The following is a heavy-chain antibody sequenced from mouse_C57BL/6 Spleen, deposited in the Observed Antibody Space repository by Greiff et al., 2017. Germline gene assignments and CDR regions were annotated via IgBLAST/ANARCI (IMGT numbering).Heavy chain of an antibody. CDR1: GYAFSSYW. CDR3: ARGADHYGYFDV. Sequence: QVQLQQSGAELVKPGASVKISCKASGYAFSSYWMNWVKQRPGKGLEWIGQIYPGDGDTNYNGKFKGKATLTADKSSSTAYMQLSSLTSEDSAVYFCARGADHYGYFDVWGTGTTVTVSS. V-gene: IGHV1-80*01. D-gene: IGHD1-2*01. J-gene: IGHJ1*03. CDR2: IYPGDGDT.